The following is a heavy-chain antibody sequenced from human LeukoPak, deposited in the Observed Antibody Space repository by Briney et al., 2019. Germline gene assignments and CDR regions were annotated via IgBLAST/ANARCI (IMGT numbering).Heavy chain of an antibody. Sequence: PGGSLRLSCAASGFTFSTYGMRWVRQAPGKGLEWVAVIWNDGSNTYYADSVKGRFSISRDNSKNIVYLQMNSLRAEDTAVFYCARDLKCGYIDVRGQGTLVTVSS. V-gene: IGHV3-33*01. J-gene: IGHJ4*02. CDR3: ARDLKCGYIDV. CDR1: GFTFSTYG. CDR2: IWNDGSNT.